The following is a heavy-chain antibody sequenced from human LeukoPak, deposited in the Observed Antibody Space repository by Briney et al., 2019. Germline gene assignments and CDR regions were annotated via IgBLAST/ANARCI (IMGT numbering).Heavy chain of an antibody. CDR2: IYYSGST. CDR1: GGSISSSSYY. J-gene: IGHJ4*02. Sequence: PSETLSLTCTVSGGSISSSSYYWGWIRQPPGKRLEWIGSIYYSGSTYYNPSLKSRVTISVDTSENQFSLKLSSVTAADTAVYYCARHVDYGDSYFDYWGQGTLVTVSS. V-gene: IGHV4-39*01. D-gene: IGHD4-17*01. CDR3: ARHVDYGDSYFDY.